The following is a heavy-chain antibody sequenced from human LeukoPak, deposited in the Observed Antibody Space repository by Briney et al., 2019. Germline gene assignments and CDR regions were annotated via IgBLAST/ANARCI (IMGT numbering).Heavy chain of an antibody. V-gene: IGHV3-21*01. CDR2: ICSSSSYI. D-gene: IGHD1-26*01. J-gene: IGHJ5*02. Sequence: GGSLRLSCADSGFTFSSYSINWGDQALWRGLERGSSICSSSSYIYYADSVKGRFTISRDNAKNSLYLQMNSLRAEDTAVYYCARDPSFDDPWGQGSLVTVSS. CDR1: GFTFSSYS. CDR3: ARDPSFDDP.